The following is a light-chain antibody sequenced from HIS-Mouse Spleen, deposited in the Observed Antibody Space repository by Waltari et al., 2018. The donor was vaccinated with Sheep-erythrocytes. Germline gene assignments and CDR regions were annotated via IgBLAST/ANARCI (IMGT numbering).Light chain of an antibody. CDR3: CSYAGSYNHV. Sequence: QSALTQPPSASGSPGQSVTISCTVTTSDAGGYNYVSWYQQHPGKAPKLMIYDVSKRPSGVPDRFSGSKSGNTASLTISEADYYCCSYAGSYNHVFATGTKVTVL. V-gene: IGLV2-8*01. J-gene: IGLJ1*01. CDR2: DVS. CDR1: TSDAGGYNY.